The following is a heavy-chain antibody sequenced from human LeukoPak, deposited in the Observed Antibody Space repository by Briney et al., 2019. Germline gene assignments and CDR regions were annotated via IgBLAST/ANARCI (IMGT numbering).Heavy chain of an antibody. CDR2: ISSSGSTI. CDR1: GFTFSSYE. J-gene: IGHJ4*02. D-gene: IGHD5-12*01. Sequence: GGSLRLSCAASGFTFSSYEMNWVRQAPGKGPEWVSYISSSGSTIYYADSVKGRFTISRDNAKNSLYLQMNSLRAEDTAVYYCARGSGYDPNFDYWGQGTLVTVSS. CDR3: ARGSGYDPNFDY. V-gene: IGHV3-48*03.